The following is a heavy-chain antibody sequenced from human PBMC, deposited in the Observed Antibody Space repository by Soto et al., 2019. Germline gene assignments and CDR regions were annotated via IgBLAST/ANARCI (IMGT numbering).Heavy chain of an antibody. V-gene: IGHV5-51*01. CDR3: ARGGVTVRTFDY. D-gene: IGHD3-3*01. Sequence: GEPLKISCQGSGYTFTNYWIGWVRQMPGKGLELMGIIYLGDSDTRYSPSFQGQVTISADKSISTAYLQWSSLQASDTAMYYCARGGVTVRTFDYWGQGTLVTVSS. J-gene: IGHJ4*02. CDR2: IYLGDSDT. CDR1: GYTFTNYW.